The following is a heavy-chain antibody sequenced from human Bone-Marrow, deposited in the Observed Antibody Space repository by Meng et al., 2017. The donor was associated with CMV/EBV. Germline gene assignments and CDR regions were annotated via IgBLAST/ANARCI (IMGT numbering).Heavy chain of an antibody. Sequence: ASVKVSCKASGYTFTGHSMHWVRQAPGQGLEWMGWINPQSGDTNYAQNFQGRVTLTRDTSISTAYMELSSLRSDDTAMYYCARDMTTTWYGGSDSWGQGTRVTVSS. CDR3: ARDMTTTWYGGSDS. D-gene: IGHD3-10*01. CDR2: INPQSGDT. CDR1: GYTFTGHS. J-gene: IGHJ4*02. V-gene: IGHV1-2*02.